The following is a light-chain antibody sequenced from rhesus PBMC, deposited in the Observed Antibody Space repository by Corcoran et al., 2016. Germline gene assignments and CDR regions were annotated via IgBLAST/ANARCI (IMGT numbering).Light chain of an antibody. J-gene: IGKJ4*01. V-gene: IGKV3-53*02. CDR3: QKYGSSALT. CDR1: QTIGTY. CDR2: GLS. Sequence: QVIFTQSPATLSLSPGERATLSCRASQTIGTYLAWYQQKPGQAPKLLIYGLSSRVTGIPDRFSGSGSGTEFTLTINSLEPEDFAIYYCQKYGSSALTFGGGTKVELK.